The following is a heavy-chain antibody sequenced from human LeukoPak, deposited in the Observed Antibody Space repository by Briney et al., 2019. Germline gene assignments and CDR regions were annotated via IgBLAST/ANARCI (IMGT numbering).Heavy chain of an antibody. CDR3: ARGRGGSYHY. J-gene: IGHJ4*02. CDR2: INTDGSTT. Sequence: PGGSLRLSCAASGFTFSNDWMHWVRQAPGKGLVWVSRINTDGSTTTYADSVKGRFTISRDNAKNTLYLQMNSLRVEDTAVYYCARGRGGSYHYWGRGTLVTVSS. V-gene: IGHV3-74*01. D-gene: IGHD1-26*01. CDR1: GFTFSNDW.